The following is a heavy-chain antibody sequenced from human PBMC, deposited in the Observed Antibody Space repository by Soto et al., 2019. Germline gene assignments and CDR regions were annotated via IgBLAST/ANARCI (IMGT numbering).Heavy chain of an antibody. CDR3: ARLSSRYYDILTGHYYYYYMDV. V-gene: IGHV5-51*01. CDR2: IYPGDSDT. Sequence: PGESLKISCKGSGYSFTSYWIGWVRQMPGKGLEWMGIIYPGDSDTRYSPSFQGQVTISADKSISTAYLQWSSLKASDTAMYYCARLSSRYYDILTGHYYYYYMDVWGKGTTVTVSS. CDR1: GYSFTSYW. D-gene: IGHD3-9*01. J-gene: IGHJ6*03.